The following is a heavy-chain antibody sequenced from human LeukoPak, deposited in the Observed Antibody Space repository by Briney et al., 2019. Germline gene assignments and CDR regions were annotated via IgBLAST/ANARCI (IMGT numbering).Heavy chain of an antibody. CDR1: GFTLSSYA. Sequence: GGSLRLSCAASGFTLSSYAMHWVRQAPGKGLEYVSAISSNGGSTYYANSVKGRFTISRDNSKNTLYLQMGSLRAEDMAVYYCARDHYDFWSGYYEVCLDYWGQGTLVTVSS. D-gene: IGHD3-3*01. CDR3: ARDHYDFWSGYYEVCLDY. J-gene: IGHJ4*02. V-gene: IGHV3-64*01. CDR2: ISSNGGST.